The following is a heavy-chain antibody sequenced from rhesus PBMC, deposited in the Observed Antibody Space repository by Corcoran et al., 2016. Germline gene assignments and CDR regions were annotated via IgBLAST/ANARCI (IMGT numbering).Heavy chain of an antibody. CDR2: IYGSGGRT. CDR1: GGSISSNY. D-gene: IGHD3-28*01. J-gene: IGHJ4*01. V-gene: IGHV4-160*01. Sequence: QVQLQESGLGLVKPSETLSLTCAVSGGSISSNYWSWFRQAPGKGLGWFGRIYGSGGRTDYNPTRQSGDTIATDTTKNQVALKLSSVTAADTAVYYCASLSYGSGYISPYDYWGQGVLVTVSS. CDR3: ASLSYGSGYISPYDY.